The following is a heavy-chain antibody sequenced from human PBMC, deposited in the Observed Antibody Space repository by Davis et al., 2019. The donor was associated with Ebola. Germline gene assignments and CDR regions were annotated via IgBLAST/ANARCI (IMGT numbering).Heavy chain of an antibody. J-gene: IGHJ5*02. D-gene: IGHD6-19*01. CDR1: GGSFRGYY. CDR2: INHSGST. Sequence: SETLSLTCAVYGGSFRGYYWSWIRQPPGKGLEWIGEINHSGSTNYNPSLKSRVTISVDKSKNQFSLKLSSVTAADTAVYYCANSRYSSGWYGWFDPWGQGTLVTVSS. CDR3: ANSRYSSGWYGWFDP. V-gene: IGHV4-34*01.